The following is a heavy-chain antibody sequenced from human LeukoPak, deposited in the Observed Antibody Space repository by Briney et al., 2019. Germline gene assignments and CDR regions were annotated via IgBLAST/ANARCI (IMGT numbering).Heavy chain of an antibody. J-gene: IGHJ4*02. CDR2: ISSSSSYI. CDR3: ARDANYYDSSGYYYYFDC. V-gene: IGHV3-21*01. D-gene: IGHD3-22*01. CDR1: GFTFSSYS. Sequence: GGSLRLSCAASGFTFSSYSMDWVRQAPGKGLEWVSSISSSSSYIYYADSVKGRFTISRDNAKNSLYLQMNSLRAEDTAVYYCARDANYYDSSGYYYYFDCWPQGTLVPVPS.